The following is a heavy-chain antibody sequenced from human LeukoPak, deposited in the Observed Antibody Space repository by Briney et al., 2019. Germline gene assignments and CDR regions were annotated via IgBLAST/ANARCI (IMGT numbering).Heavy chain of an antibody. Sequence: GESLKISCKASGYTFTGYYMHWVRQAPGQGLEWMGWINPNSGGTNYAQKFQGRVTMTRDTSISTAYMELSRLRSDDTAVYYCARGSGYSGYDFGYWGQGTLVTVSS. D-gene: IGHD5-12*01. V-gene: IGHV1-2*02. CDR1: GYTFTGYY. CDR2: INPNSGGT. CDR3: ARGSGYSGYDFGY. J-gene: IGHJ4*02.